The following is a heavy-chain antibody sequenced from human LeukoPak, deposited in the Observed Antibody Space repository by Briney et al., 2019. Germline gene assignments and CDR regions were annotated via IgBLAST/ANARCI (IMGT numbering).Heavy chain of an antibody. CDR2: IYYSGST. D-gene: IGHD3-10*01. J-gene: IGHJ4*02. CDR3: ARVSLGMVRGVMYYFDY. V-gene: IGHV4-59*01. CDR1: GGSISSYY. Sequence: PSETLSLTCTVSGGSISSYYWSWIRQPPGKGLEWLGYIYYSGSTNYNPSLKGRVTISVDTSKNQFSLKLSSVTAADTAVYYCARVSLGMVRGVMYYFDYWGQGTLVTVSS.